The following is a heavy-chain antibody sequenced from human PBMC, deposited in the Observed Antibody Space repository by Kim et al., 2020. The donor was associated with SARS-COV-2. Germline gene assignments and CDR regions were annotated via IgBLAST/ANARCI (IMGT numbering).Heavy chain of an antibody. CDR3: AKDNRYGAFDY. J-gene: IGHJ4*02. V-gene: IGHV3-43*01. CDR2: T. Sequence: TYYAESVKGRFTISRDNSKNSLYLQMNSLRTEDTALYYCAKDNRYGAFDYWGQGTLVTVSS. D-gene: IGHD5-18*01.